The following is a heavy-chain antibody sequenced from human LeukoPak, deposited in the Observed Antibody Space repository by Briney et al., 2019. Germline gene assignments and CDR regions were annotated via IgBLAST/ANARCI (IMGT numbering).Heavy chain of an antibody. V-gene: IGHV4-59*01. D-gene: IGHD4-17*01. CDR3: ARDMVETTVTTDYYYGMDV. Sequence: TSETLSLTCTVSGGSISSYYWSWIRQPPGKGLEWIGYIYYSGSTNYNPSLKSRATISVDTSKNQFSLKLSSVTAADTAVYYCARDMVETTVTTDYYYGMDVWGQGTTVTVSS. CDR2: IYYSGST. J-gene: IGHJ6*02. CDR1: GGSISSYY.